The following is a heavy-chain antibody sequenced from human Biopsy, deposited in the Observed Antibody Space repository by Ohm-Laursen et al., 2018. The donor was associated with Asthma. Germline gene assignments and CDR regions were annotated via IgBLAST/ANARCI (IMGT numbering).Heavy chain of an antibody. CDR2: IYYSGST. CDR3: ARWGSFGFDY. D-gene: IGHD7-27*01. J-gene: IGHJ4*02. V-gene: IGHV4-31*03. CDR1: GGSISSGGYY. Sequence: TLSLTCTVSGGSISSGGYYWSWIRQHPGKGLEWIGYIYYSGSTYYNPSLKNRVTISVDTSKNQFSLNLSSVTAADTAVYYCARWGSFGFDYWGQGTLVTVSS.